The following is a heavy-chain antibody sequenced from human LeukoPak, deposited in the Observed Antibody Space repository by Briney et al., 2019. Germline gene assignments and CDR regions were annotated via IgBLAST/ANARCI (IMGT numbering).Heavy chain of an antibody. D-gene: IGHD6-19*01. CDR1: GGSISSSSYY. V-gene: IGHV4-39*07. CDR2: IYYSGST. Sequence: SETLSLTCTVSGGSISSSSYYWGWIRQPPGKGLEWIGSIYYSGSTYYNPSLKSRVTISVDTSKNQFSLKLSSVTAADTAVYYCARGGKMGIAVAGLYYYYMDVWGKGTTVTVSS. J-gene: IGHJ6*03. CDR3: ARGGKMGIAVAGLYYYYMDV.